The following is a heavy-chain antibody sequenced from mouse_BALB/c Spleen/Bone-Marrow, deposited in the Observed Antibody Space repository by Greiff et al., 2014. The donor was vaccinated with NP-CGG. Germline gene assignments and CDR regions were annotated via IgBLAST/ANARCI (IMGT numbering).Heavy chain of an antibody. CDR2: TNPSNGRS. D-gene: IGHD4-1*02. CDR3: ARSTGTAPYFYAMDY. J-gene: IGHJ4*01. V-gene: IGHV1S81*02. Sequence: QVQLKQSGAELVKPGASVKLSCKAAGYTFTSNWMHWVKQRPGQGLEWIGETNPSNGRSNYNEKFKSKATLTVDESSSTAYMQLSSLTSEDSAVYYCARSTGTAPYFYAMDYWGQGTPVTVSS. CDR1: GYTFTSNW.